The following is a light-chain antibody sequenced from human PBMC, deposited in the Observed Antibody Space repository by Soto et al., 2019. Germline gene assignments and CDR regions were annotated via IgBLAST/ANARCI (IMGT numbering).Light chain of an antibody. V-gene: IGKV3-20*01. J-gene: IGKJ5*01. CDR3: QQYGSSPEIT. Sequence: EIVLTQSPGTLSLSPGERATLSCRASQSFGESLVWYQQKSGQAPRLLIYRASNRATGIPDRFSGSGSGTDFTLTISRLEPEDFAVYYCQQYGSSPEITFGQGTRLEIK. CDR2: RAS. CDR1: QSFGES.